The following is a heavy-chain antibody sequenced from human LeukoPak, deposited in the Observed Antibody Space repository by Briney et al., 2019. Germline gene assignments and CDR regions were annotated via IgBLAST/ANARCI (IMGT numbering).Heavy chain of an antibody. CDR3: ARGDMTQELHFDY. Sequence: SVKVSCKASGGTFSSYAISWVRQAPGQGLEWMGGIIPIFGTANYAQKFQGRVTITTEESTSTAYMELSSLRSEDTAVYYCARGDMTQELHFDYWGQGTLVTVSS. J-gene: IGHJ4*02. CDR2: IIPIFGTA. V-gene: IGHV1-69*05. CDR1: GGTFSSYA. D-gene: IGHD1-26*01.